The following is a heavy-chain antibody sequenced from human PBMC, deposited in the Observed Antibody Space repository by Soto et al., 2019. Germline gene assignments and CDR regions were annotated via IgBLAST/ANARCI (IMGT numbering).Heavy chain of an antibody. J-gene: IGHJ4*02. CDR3: VKDRGNDYGDPNLWY. CDR2: ISSNGGST. D-gene: IGHD4-17*01. Sequence: GGSLRLSCSASGFTFSSYAMHWVRQAPGKGLEYVSAISSNGGSTYYADSVKGRFTISRDNSKNTLYLQMSSLRAEDTAVYYCVKDRGNDYGDPNLWYWGQGTLVTVSS. CDR1: GFTFSSYA. V-gene: IGHV3-64D*08.